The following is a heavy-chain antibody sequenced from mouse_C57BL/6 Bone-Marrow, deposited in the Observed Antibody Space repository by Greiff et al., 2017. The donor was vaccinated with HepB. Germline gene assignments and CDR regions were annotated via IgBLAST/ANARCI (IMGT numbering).Heavy chain of an antibody. V-gene: IGHV5-9-1*02. Sequence: EVQRVESGEGLVKPGGSLKLSCAASGFTFSSYAMYWVRQTPEKRLEWVAYISSGGDYIYYADTVKGRFTISRDNARNTLYLQMSSLKSEDTAMYYCTREGHWFAYWGQGTLVTVSA. CDR2: ISSGGDYI. CDR3: TREGHWFAY. CDR1: GFTFSSYA. J-gene: IGHJ3*01. D-gene: IGHD3-3*01.